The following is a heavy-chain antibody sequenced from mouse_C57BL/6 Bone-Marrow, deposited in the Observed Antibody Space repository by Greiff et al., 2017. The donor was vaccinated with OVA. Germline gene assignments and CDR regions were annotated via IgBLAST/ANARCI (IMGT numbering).Heavy chain of an antibody. CDR2: ISNGGGST. D-gene: IGHD2-3*01. J-gene: IGHJ2*01. CDR1: GFTFSDYY. V-gene: IGHV5-12*01. CDR3: ARLGYSEDFDY. Sequence: EVHLVESGGGLVQPGGSLKLSCAASGFTFSDYYMYWVRPTPEKRLEWVAYISNGGGSTYYPYPVKGRFTISRDNAKNTLYLQMSRLKSEDTAMYYCARLGYSEDFDYWGQGTTLTVSS.